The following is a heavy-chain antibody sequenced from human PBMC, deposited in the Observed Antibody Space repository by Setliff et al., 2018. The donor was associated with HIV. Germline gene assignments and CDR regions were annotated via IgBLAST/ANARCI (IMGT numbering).Heavy chain of an antibody. D-gene: IGHD2-15*01. CDR3: ARGAYCGGASCSLTRFDP. Sequence: SETLSLTCAVYGGSFSGYYWSWIRQPPGKGLEWIGEIKHGGSANYNLSLKSRVTISVDGSTNQFSLKLGSVTAADAAVYYCARGAYCGGASCSLTRFDPWGQGTLVTVSS. J-gene: IGHJ5*02. CDR1: GGSFSGYY. V-gene: IGHV4-34*01. CDR2: IKHGGSA.